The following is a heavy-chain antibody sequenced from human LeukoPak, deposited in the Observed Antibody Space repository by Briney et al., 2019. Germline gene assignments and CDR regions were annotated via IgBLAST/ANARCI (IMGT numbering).Heavy chain of an antibody. Sequence: GGPLRLSCAASGFTFSSYSMNWVRQAPGKGLEWVSSISSSSTYIYYAGSVKGRFTISRDNAKNSLYLQMNSLRAEDTAVYYCARDSSSWFNWFDPWGQGTLVTVSS. D-gene: IGHD6-13*01. CDR3: ARDSSSWFNWFDP. CDR2: ISSSSTYI. V-gene: IGHV3-21*03. J-gene: IGHJ5*02. CDR1: GFTFSSYS.